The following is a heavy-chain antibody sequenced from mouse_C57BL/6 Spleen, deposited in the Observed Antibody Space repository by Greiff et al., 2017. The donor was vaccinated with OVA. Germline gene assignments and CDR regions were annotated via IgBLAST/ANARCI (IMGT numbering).Heavy chain of an antibody. V-gene: IGHV5-6*01. J-gene: IGHJ3*01. CDR2: ISSGGSYT. CDR3: ASPLYDYDRAWFAY. Sequence: EVMLVESGGDLVKPGGSLKLSCAASGFTFSSYGMSWVRQTPDKRLEWVATISSGGSYTYYPDSVKGRFTISRDNAKNTLYLQMSSLKPEDTAMYYCASPLYDYDRAWFAYWGQGTLVTVSA. CDR1: GFTFSSYG. D-gene: IGHD2-4*01.